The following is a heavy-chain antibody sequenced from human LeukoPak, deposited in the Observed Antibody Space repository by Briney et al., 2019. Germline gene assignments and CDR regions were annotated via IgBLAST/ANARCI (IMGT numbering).Heavy chain of an antibody. D-gene: IGHD3-3*01. CDR1: GGSFSGFY. CDR3: AGTIFGVVIKNWFDP. V-gene: IGHV4-34*01. Sequence: SETLSLTCAVYGGSFSGFYWSWIRQPPGEGLEWIGEIDHSGSTNYTPSLKSRVTISVDTSKNQFSLKLSSVTAADTAVYYCAGTIFGVVIKNWFDPWGQGTLVTVSS. J-gene: IGHJ5*02. CDR2: IDHSGST.